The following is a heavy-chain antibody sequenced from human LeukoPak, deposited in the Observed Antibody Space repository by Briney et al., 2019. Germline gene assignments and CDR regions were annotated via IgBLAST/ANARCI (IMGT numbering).Heavy chain of an antibody. CDR2: ISYDGSNK. J-gene: IGHJ6*02. Sequence: GGSLRLSCAASGFTFRSYAMHWVRQAPGKGLEWVAVISYDGSNKYYADSVKGRFTISRDNSKNTLYLQMNSLRAEDTAVYYCARVYCSSTSCYPRGVGYYYYGMDVWGQGTTVTVSS. CDR1: GFTFRSYA. D-gene: IGHD2-2*01. V-gene: IGHV3-30*04. CDR3: ARVYCSSTSCYPRGVGYYYYGMDV.